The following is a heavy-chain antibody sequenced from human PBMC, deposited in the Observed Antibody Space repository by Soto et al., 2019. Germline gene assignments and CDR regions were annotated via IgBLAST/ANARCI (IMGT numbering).Heavy chain of an antibody. J-gene: IGHJ6*02. CDR1: GFTFREAW. Sequence: PGGSLRLSCAASGFTFREAWMSWVRQAPGKGLEWVGRIKSKSDGETTDYAAPVKGRFTISRDDSEKTLHLQMNSLKAEDSAIYYCVKAGPELYYYYYGMDDWGQGTMVTVSS. D-gene: IGHD1-7*01. CDR2: IKSKSDGETT. V-gene: IGHV3-15*01. CDR3: VKAGPELYYYYYGMDD.